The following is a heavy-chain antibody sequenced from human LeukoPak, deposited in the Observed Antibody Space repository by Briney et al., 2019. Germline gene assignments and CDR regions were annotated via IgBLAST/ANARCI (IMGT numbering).Heavy chain of an antibody. Sequence: QTLSLTCALSGDNGSSNNAAWNLIRQSPSRGLEWRGRTYYKSKWYNDSSVSVISRITINPDTSKNQFSLQLSSVTPTDIAADYCAKDSRSGPGQTNAFDIWGQGTMVTVSS. V-gene: IGHV6-1*01. J-gene: IGHJ3*02. CDR2: TYYKSKWYN. D-gene: IGHD3-10*01. CDR1: GDNGSSNNAA. CDR3: AKDSRSGPGQTNAFDI.